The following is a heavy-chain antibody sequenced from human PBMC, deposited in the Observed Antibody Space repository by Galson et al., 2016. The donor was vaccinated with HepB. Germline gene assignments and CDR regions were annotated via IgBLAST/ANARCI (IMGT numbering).Heavy chain of an antibody. J-gene: IGHJ4*02. Sequence: SLRLSCAASGFAFSSHWMHWVRQDLGKGLVWVSRINSDGTISNYADSVKGRFTISRDNAKNTLSLQMSSLRAEDTAVYYCAKDASTSWGFLYYFDSWGQGTLVTVSS. CDR3: AKDASTSWGFLYYFDS. V-gene: IGHV3-74*01. D-gene: IGHD3-16*01. CDR1: GFAFSSHW. CDR2: INSDGTIS.